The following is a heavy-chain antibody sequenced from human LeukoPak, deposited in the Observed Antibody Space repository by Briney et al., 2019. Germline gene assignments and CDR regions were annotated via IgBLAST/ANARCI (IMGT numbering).Heavy chain of an antibody. J-gene: IGHJ4*02. V-gene: IGHV4-34*01. CDR3: ARVYCSGGSCDMRTGPFDY. CDR1: GGSFSGYL. Sequence: SEDPVLTCTVSGGSFSGYLWSWLRQSPGKGLEWIGEINYNGEITNYNPSLKSRLTMSVDTSKNQFSLKLSSVTAADTAVYYCARVYCSGGSCDMRTGPFDYWGQGTLVTVSS. CDR2: INYNGEIT. D-gene: IGHD2-15*01.